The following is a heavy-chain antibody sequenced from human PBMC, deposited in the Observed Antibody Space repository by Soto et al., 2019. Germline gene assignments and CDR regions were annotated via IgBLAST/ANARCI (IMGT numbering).Heavy chain of an antibody. V-gene: IGHV4-39*01. CDR2: IYYSGST. Sequence: SETLSLTCTVSGGSISSSSYYWGWIRQPPGKGLEWIGSIYYSGSTYYNTSLKSRVTISVDTSKNQISLKLSSVTAAYTAVYYCARGYYSNARGYYFDYWGQGTLVTVSS. CDR1: GGSISSSSYY. J-gene: IGHJ4*02. D-gene: IGHD4-4*01. CDR3: ARGYYSNARGYYFDY.